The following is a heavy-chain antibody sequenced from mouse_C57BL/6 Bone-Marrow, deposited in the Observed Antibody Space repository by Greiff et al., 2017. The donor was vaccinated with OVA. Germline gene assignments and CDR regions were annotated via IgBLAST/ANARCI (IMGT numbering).Heavy chain of an antibody. V-gene: IGHV1-64*01. J-gene: IGHJ2*01. Sequence: VQLQQPGAELVKPGASVKLSCKASGYTFTSYWMHWVKQRPGQGLEWIGMIHPNSGSNNYNEKFKSKATLTVDKSSSTAYMQLSSLPSEDSAVYYCAHPRYGSPYYFYYWGQGTTLTVSS. D-gene: IGHD2-10*02. CDR2: IHPNSGSN. CDR1: GYTFTSYW. CDR3: AHPRYGSPYYFYY.